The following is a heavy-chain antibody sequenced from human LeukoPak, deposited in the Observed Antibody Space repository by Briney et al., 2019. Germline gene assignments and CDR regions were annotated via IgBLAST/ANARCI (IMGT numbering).Heavy chain of an antibody. V-gene: IGHV3-48*03. Sequence: GGSLRLSCAASGFSFSSYEMNWVRQAPGKGLEWIAYISSSGSVIFYADSVKGRFTLSRDNAKNLLHLQMNSLRAEDTAVYYCARDWLRLGYWGQGTLVTVSS. CDR1: GFSFSSYE. J-gene: IGHJ4*02. CDR2: ISSSGSVI. CDR3: ARDWLRLGY. D-gene: IGHD5-12*01.